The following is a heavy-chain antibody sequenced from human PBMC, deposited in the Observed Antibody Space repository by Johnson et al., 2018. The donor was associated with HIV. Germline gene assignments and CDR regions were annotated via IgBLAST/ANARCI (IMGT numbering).Heavy chain of an antibody. J-gene: IGHJ3*02. Sequence: QLVESGGGLVQPGGSLRLSCAASGFIFSSYWMHWVRQAPEKGLVWVSAISGSGGSTYYADSVTGRFTISRDNSKNTLYLQMGSLRAEDMAVYYCARPRVVITPHDAFDIWGQGTMVTVSS. D-gene: IGHD3-22*01. V-gene: IGHV3-23*04. CDR3: ARPRVVITPHDAFDI. CDR2: ISGSGGST. CDR1: GFIFSSYW.